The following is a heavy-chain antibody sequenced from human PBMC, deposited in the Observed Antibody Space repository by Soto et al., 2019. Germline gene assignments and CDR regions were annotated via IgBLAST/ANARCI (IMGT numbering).Heavy chain of an antibody. V-gene: IGHV3-30-3*01. J-gene: IGHJ4*02. CDR3: ARDPSDRDY. Sequence: QVQLVESGGGVVQPGRSLRLSCAASGFTFSSYAMHWVRQAPGKGLEWVAVISYDGSNKYYADSVKGRFTISRDNSKNTLYLQTNSLRAEDTAVYYCARDPSDRDYWGQGTLVTVSS. CDR2: ISYDGSNK. D-gene: IGHD2-2*01. CDR1: GFTFSSYA.